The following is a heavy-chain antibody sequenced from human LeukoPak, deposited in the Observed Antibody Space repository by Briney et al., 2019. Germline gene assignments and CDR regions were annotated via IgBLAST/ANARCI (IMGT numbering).Heavy chain of an antibody. CDR3: STAKFDS. J-gene: IGHJ4*02. V-gene: IGHV3-48*01. Sequence: LPGGSLRLACAASGFTLSGYSMNWVRQAPGKGLEWVSHISISGTIYYSDSVQGRFTISRDNAKNSVFLQMNSLRAEDTAVYYCSTAKFDSWGQGTLVTVSS. CDR2: ISISGTI. CDR1: GFTLSGYS.